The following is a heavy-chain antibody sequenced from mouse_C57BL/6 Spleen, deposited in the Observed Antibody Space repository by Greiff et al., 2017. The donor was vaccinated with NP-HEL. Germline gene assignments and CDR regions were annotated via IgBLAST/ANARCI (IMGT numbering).Heavy chain of an antibody. CDR3: ARDGGSHWYFDV. CDR2: ISDGGSYT. V-gene: IGHV5-4*01. D-gene: IGHD1-1*01. J-gene: IGHJ1*03. Sequence: EVHLVESGGGLVKPGGSLKLSCAASGFTFSSYAMSWVRQTPEKRLEWVATISDGGSYTYYPDNVKGRFTISRDNAKNNLYLQMSHLKSEDTAMYDCARDGGSHWYFDVWGTGTTVTVSS. CDR1: GFTFSSYA.